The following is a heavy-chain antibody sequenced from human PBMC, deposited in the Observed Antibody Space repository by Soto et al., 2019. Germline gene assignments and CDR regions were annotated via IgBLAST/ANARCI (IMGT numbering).Heavy chain of an antibody. V-gene: IGHV3-23*01. D-gene: IGHD5-12*01. J-gene: IGHJ6*02. Sequence: GGSLRLSCAASGLNFRAFAMSWVRQAPGKGLEWIPEISGGASNAFFADSVKGRVTMTTDTSTSTVHMEVRSLRSDDTAVYYCAREGVAPYYYYGMDVWGQGTPVTVS. CDR3: AREGVAPYYYYGMDV. CDR2: ISGGASNA. CDR1: GLNFRAFA.